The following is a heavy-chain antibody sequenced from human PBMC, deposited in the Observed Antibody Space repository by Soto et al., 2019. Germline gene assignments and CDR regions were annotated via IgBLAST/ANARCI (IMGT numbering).Heavy chain of an antibody. Sequence: SETLSLACTVSGGSISSSSYYWGWIRQPPGKGLEWIGSIYYSGSTYYNPSLKSRVTISVDTSKNQFSLKLSSVTAADTAVYYCARDQGLPVTAAYWGQGTLVTVSS. CDR3: ARDQGLPVTAAY. V-gene: IGHV4-39*02. J-gene: IGHJ4*02. CDR1: GGSISSSSYY. D-gene: IGHD4-17*01. CDR2: IYYSGST.